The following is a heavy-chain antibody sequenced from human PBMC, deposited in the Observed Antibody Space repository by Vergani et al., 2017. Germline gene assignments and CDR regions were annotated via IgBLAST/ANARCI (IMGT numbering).Heavy chain of an antibody. CDR2: IYRTGRT. J-gene: IGHJ4*02. D-gene: IGHD3-9*01. CDR3: ARRSGIVYDIFSGTHYFFDF. CDR1: GFSIDNGYY. Sequence: QVQLQESGPGLVKPSETLSLTCAVSGFSIDNGYYWDWIRQPPGKGLEWIGSIYRTGRTHFNPSLKSRVTISVDTSNNHFSLRLNSLTAADTAVDYSARRSGIVYDIFSGTHYFFDFWGQGTLVTVSS. V-gene: IGHV4-38-2*01.